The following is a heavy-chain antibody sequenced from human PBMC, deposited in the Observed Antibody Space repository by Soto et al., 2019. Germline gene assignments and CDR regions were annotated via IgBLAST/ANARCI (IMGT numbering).Heavy chain of an antibody. D-gene: IGHD4-17*01. Sequence: QVQLVQSGPEVRKPGASVRLSCATSGYNFNQYYIHWVRPAPGQGLEWMGIINLRGGTTEYAHKFRGTVTVTGDTSTRTAYIELSSLRSEDTAVYFCARGPDDSDVPRWDHWGQGTLITVSS. V-gene: IGHV1-46*02. CDR1: GYNFNQYY. J-gene: IGHJ4*02. CDR2: INLRGGTT. CDR3: ARGPDDSDVPRWDH.